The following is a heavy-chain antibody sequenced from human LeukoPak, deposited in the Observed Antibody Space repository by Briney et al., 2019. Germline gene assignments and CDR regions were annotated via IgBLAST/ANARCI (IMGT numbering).Heavy chain of an antibody. J-gene: IGHJ4*02. CDR2: IDWDDDK. Sequence: SGPTLVNPTQTLTLTCTFSGFSLSTSGMRESWIRQPPGKALEWLARIDWDDDKFYSTSLKTRLTISKDTSKNQVVLTMTSMDPVDTATYYCARMGLAAQRIFDYWGQGTLVTVSS. CDR3: ARMGLAAQRIFDY. V-gene: IGHV2-70*04. D-gene: IGHD6-6*01. CDR1: GFSLSTSGMR.